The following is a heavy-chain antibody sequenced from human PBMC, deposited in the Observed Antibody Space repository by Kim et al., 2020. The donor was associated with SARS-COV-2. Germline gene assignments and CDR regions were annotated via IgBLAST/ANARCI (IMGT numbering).Heavy chain of an antibody. V-gene: IGHV3-30*03. CDR2: ISYDGSNK. J-gene: IGHJ4*02. Sequence: GGSLRLSCAASGFTFSSYGMNWVRQAPGKGLEWVAVISYDGSNKYYADSVKGPFTISRDNSKNTLYLQMNSLRDEDTAVYYCARQIAAAGTSAVDYCGQGTLVTVSS. CDR3: ARQIAAAGTSAVDY. CDR1: GFTFSSYG. D-gene: IGHD6-13*01.